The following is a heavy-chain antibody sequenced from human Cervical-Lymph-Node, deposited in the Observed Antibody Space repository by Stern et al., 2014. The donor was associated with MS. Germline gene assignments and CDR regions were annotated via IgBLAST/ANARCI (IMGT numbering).Heavy chain of an antibody. D-gene: IGHD6-13*01. CDR2: IWFDGSNK. CDR3: ASSRNMYTSYFDY. Sequence: QVQLVESGGGVVQPGRALRLSCGASGFTFSSSGMHLVRQAPGKGLEWLAVIWFDGSNKYYADSVKGRFTISRDNSKNTLYLQMNTLRAEDTAVYYCASSRNMYTSYFDYWGQGTLVTVSS. V-gene: IGHV3-33*01. CDR1: GFTFSSSG. J-gene: IGHJ4*02.